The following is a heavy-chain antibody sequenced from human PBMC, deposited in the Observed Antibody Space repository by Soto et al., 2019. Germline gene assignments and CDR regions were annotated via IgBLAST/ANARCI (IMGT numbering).Heavy chain of an antibody. V-gene: IGHV1-18*01. D-gene: IGHD3-3*01. Sequence: VASVKVSCKASGYTLTSYGISWVRQAPGQGLEWMGWISAYNGNTNYAQKLQGRVTMTTDTSTSTAYMELRSLRSDDTAVYYCARAWFGFLEWLPDFDYWGQGTLVTVSS. J-gene: IGHJ4*02. CDR2: ISAYNGNT. CDR1: GYTLTSYG. CDR3: ARAWFGFLEWLPDFDY.